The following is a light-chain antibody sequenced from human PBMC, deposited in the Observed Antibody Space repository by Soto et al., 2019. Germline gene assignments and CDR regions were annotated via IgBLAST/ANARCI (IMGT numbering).Light chain of an antibody. CDR3: SSYISSITTHV. Sequence: QSALTQPPSVSGSPGQSVTISCSGSSSDVGSHRSVSWYKQAPGTSPKLIIFEVNNRPSGVPDRFSESTSANTSSLTISGLQPEDEGDYYCSSYISSITTHVFGTGTKVTVL. CDR2: EVN. J-gene: IGLJ1*01. CDR1: SSDVGSHRS. V-gene: IGLV2-18*02.